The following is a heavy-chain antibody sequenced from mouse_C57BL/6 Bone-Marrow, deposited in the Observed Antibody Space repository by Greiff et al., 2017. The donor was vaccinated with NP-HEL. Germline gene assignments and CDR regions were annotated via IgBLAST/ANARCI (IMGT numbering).Heavy chain of an antibody. CDR3: ARQITTVVAPDY. CDR2: ISSGGSYT. D-gene: IGHD1-1*01. Sequence: EVKLVESGGDLVKPGGSLKLSCAASGFTFSSYGMSWVRQTPDKRLEWVATISSGGSYTYYPDCVKGRFTISRDNAKNTLYLQMSSLKSEDTAMYYCARQITTVVAPDYWGQGTTLTVSS. V-gene: IGHV5-6*02. CDR1: GFTFSSYG. J-gene: IGHJ2*01.